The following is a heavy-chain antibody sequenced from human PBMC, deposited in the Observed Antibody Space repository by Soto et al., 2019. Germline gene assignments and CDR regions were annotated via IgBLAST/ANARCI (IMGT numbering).Heavy chain of an antibody. CDR2: INPNSGST. V-gene: IGHV1-2*02. D-gene: IGHD1-20*01. CDR1: GYTFTGYY. J-gene: IGHJ5*02. CDR3: ASRRITGTTYWFDP. Sequence: ASVKVSCKASGYTFTGYYMHWVRQAPGQGLEWMGWINPNSGSTSYAQKFQGRVTMTRDTSISTAYMELSSLRSEDTAVYYCASRRITGTTYWFDPWGQGTLVTVSS.